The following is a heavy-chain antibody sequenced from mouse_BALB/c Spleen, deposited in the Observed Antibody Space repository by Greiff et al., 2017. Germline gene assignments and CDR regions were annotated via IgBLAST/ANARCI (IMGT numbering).Heavy chain of an antibody. J-gene: IGHJ4*01. V-gene: IGHV14-1*02. CDR2: IDPENGNT. CDR1: GFNIKDYY. Sequence: EVQLQQSGAELVKPGASVKLSCTASGFNIKDYYMHWVKQRPEQGLEWIGWIDPENGNTIYDPKFQGKASITADTSSNTAYLQLSSLTSEDTAVYYCARSYDYYAMDYWGQGTSVTVSS. CDR3: ARSYDYYAMDY.